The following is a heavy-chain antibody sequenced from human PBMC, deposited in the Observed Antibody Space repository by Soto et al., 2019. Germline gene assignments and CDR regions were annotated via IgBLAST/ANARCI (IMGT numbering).Heavy chain of an antibody. J-gene: IGHJ6*01. V-gene: IGHV4-31*03. D-gene: IGHD3-10*01. CDR2: IHYTGST. CDR3: ARDHHSLGDYDGMDV. Sequence: QVQLQESGPGRVKPSQTLSLTCSVSGDSISSTGFYWSCIRQRPGTALEWIGYIHYTGSTSYNSSLKSRLAISLDASKNQFSLRLSSVTSADTAVYYGARDHHSLGDYDGMDVGGQGITVTVSS. CDR1: GDSISSTGFY.